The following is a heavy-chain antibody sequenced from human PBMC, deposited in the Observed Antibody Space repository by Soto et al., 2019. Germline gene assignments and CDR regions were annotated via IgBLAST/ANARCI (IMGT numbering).Heavy chain of an antibody. Sequence: GESLKISCKGSGYSFTSYWIIWVRQMHGKDLEWMGRIDPSDSYTNYSPSFQGHVTISADKSISTAYLQWSSLKSSDTAMYYCARATIYGMDVWGQGTTVTVS. CDR3: ARATIYGMDV. CDR1: GYSFTSYW. V-gene: IGHV5-10-1*01. CDR2: IDPSDSYT. J-gene: IGHJ6*02. D-gene: IGHD1-26*01.